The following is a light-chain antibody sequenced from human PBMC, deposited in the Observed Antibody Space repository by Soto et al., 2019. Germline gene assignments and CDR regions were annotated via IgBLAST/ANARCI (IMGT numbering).Light chain of an antibody. V-gene: IGKV1-39*01. Sequence: DIQMTQSPSSLSASVGDRVTITCRASQSISNYLSWYQQIPGKAPKLLIYAASTLRSGVSSSFSGSGSGTDFSLTISSLQPEDFATYYCQQSYSTPWTFGQGTKVEIK. CDR2: AAS. J-gene: IGKJ1*01. CDR1: QSISNY. CDR3: QQSYSTPWT.